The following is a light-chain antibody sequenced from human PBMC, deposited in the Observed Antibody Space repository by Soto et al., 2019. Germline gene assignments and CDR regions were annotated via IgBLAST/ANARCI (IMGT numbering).Light chain of an antibody. CDR1: RSFSSSY. CDR2: AAS. V-gene: IGKV3-20*01. J-gene: IGKJ2*01. CDR3: QQYGSPPPYT. Sequence: EIVLTQSPDTLSLSPGERATLSCRASRSFSSSYFAWYQQTPGQAPRLLIYAASSRATGIPDRFSGSGSGTDFTLTIISLEPEDSAVYYCQQYGSPPPYTFGQGTKLAIK.